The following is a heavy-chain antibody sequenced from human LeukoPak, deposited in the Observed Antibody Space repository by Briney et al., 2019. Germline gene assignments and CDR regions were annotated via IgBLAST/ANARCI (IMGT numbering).Heavy chain of an antibody. CDR3: AKDITYDINGDGFDY. V-gene: IGHV3-43*01. J-gene: IGHJ4*02. Sequence: GGSLRLSCAASGFTFDDYTMHWVRQAPGKGLEWVSLISWDGSSTYYADSVKGRFTISRDNSKNSLYLQMNSLRTEDTALYYCAKDITYDINGDGFDYWGQGTLVTVSS. D-gene: IGHD3-22*01. CDR2: ISWDGSST. CDR1: GFTFDDYT.